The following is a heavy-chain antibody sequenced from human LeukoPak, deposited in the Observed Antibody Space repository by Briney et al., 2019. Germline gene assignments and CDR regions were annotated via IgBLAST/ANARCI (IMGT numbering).Heavy chain of an antibody. CDR3: VKGRDGYNFYSDY. D-gene: IGHD5-24*01. CDR1: GFTFSGYA. V-gene: IGHV3-64D*06. J-gene: IGHJ4*02. Sequence: GGSLRLSCSASGFTFSGYAMHWVRQAPGKGLEYVSAISSNGGSTYYADSVKGRFTISRDNSKNALYLQMSSLRAEDTAVYYCVKGRDGYNFYSDYWGQGTLVTVSS. CDR2: ISSNGGST.